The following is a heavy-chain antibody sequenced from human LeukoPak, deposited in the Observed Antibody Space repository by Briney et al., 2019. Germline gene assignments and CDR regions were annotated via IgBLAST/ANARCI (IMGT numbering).Heavy chain of an antibody. D-gene: IGHD3-10*01. J-gene: IGHJ6*04. Sequence: ASVKVSCQASGYTFTGHLIHWVRQAPGQGLDWMGWVNPNNGDKNYAQKFQGRLPMNSDTHLHTAYMELSDLRANETPVYYCARAGFLDVWGKGTTVTVSS. CDR1: GYTFTGHL. CDR3: ARAGFLDV. V-gene: IGHV1-2*02. CDR2: VNPNNGDK.